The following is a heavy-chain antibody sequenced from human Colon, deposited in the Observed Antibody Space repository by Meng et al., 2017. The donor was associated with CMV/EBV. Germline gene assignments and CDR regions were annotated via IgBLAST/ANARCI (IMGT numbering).Heavy chain of an antibody. J-gene: IGHJ6*02. Sequence: GESLKISCKSSGYTFTDYYIHWVRQAPGQGLEWVGWINPYSGVTNSAQKFQGRVTMTRDTSISTVYMELTRLTSDDTARYYCAKAVAASDYYYRGLDVWGQGTTVTVSS. CDR1: GYTFTDYY. D-gene: IGHD6-19*01. CDR3: AKAVAASDYYYRGLDV. CDR2: INPYSGVT. V-gene: IGHV1-2*02.